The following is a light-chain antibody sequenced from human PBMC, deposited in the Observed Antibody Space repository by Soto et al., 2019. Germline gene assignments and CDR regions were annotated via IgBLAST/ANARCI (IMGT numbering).Light chain of an antibody. CDR2: GAS. J-gene: IGKJ1*01. V-gene: IGKV3-15*01. CDR3: QKLNSYHRT. CDR1: QSVSSN. Sequence: EIVMTQSPATVYVSPGDRAAISCRASQSVSSNLAWYQQKPGQAPRLLIYGASTRATGIPDRFSGSGSGTEFTLTISSMQPEDFATYYCQKLNSYHRTCGEGTQLDIK.